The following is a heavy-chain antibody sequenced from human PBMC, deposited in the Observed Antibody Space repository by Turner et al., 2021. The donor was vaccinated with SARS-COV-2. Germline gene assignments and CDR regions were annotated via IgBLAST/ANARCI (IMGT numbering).Heavy chain of an antibody. J-gene: IGHJ4*02. Sequence: EVQLVESGGGLVQPGGSLRLSCAASGFTFSSYWMSWVRQAPGKGLEWVANINQDGSEKYYVGSVKGRFTISRDNAKNSLYLQMNSLRAEDTAVYYCARDRSTYYDFWSGYWHFDYWGQGTLVTVSS. CDR2: INQDGSEK. CDR1: GFTFSSYW. CDR3: ARDRSTYYDFWSGYWHFDY. V-gene: IGHV3-7*01. D-gene: IGHD3-3*01.